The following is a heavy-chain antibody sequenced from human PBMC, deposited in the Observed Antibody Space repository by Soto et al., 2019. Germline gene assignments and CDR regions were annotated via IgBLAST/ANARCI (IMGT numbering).Heavy chain of an antibody. CDR1: GGSISSGDYY. V-gene: IGHV4-30-4*01. D-gene: IGHD4-17*01. J-gene: IGHJ6*02. CDR2: IYYSGST. CDR3: ARITTVTTPFSSYYYYGMDV. Sequence: SETLSLTCTVSGGSISSGDYYWSWIRQPPGKGLEWIGYIYYSGSTYYNPSLKSRVTISVDTSKNQFSLKLSSVTAADTAVYYCARITTVTTPFSSYYYYGMDVWGQGTTVTVSS.